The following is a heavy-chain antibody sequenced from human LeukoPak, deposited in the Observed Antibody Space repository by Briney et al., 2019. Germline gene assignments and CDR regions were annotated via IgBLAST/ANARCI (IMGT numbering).Heavy chain of an antibody. CDR3: ARDPYSGNLGPTYYYYMDV. J-gene: IGHJ6*03. V-gene: IGHV3-48*03. CDR1: GFTFSSYE. Sequence: PGGSLRLSCAASGFTFSSYEMNWGRQAPGKGVEWVSYISSSGSTIYYADSVKGRFTISRDNAKNSLYLQMNSLRDDDTAVYYCARDPYSGNLGPTYYYYMDVWGKGTTVTVSS. D-gene: IGHD1-26*01. CDR2: ISSSGSTI.